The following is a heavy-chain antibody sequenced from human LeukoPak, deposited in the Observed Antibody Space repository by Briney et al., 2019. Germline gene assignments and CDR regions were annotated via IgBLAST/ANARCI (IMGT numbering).Heavy chain of an antibody. V-gene: IGHV3-21*06. D-gene: IGHD4-17*01. CDR2: ISSSRTYI. J-gene: IGHJ4*02. Sequence: GGSLRLSCAASDFTFSAYRMNWIRLAPGKGLEWVSSISSSRTYIYYADSVKGRFTISRDNAKNSLYLQMNSLRAEDTALYLCARASDYGVYLYQWSQGTLVTVSS. CDR1: DFTFSAYR. CDR3: ARASDYGVYLYQ.